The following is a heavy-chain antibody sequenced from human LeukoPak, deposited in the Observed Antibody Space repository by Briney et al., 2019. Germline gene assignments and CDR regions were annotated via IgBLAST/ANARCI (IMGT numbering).Heavy chain of an antibody. Sequence: GASVKVSCKASGYTFTGYYMHWVRQAPGQGLEWMGWINPNSGGTNYAQKFQGRVTMTRDTSISTAYMELSRLRSDDTAVYYCARDARDYGVNWFDPWGQGTLVTVSS. V-gene: IGHV1-2*02. CDR2: INPNSGGT. CDR3: ARDARDYGVNWFDP. J-gene: IGHJ5*02. CDR1: GYTFTGYY. D-gene: IGHD4-17*01.